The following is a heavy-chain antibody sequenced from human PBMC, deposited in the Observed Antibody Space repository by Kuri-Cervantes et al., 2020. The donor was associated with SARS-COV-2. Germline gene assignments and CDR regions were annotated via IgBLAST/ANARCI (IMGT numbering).Heavy chain of an antibody. J-gene: IGHJ6*02. Sequence: ASVKVSCKASGYTFTGYYMHWVRQAPGQGLEWMGWINPNSGGTNYAQKFQGRVTMTRDTSISTAYMELSRLRSDDTAVYYCARDRRSIYYDSSGYYIDYYYYGMDVWGQGTTVTV. CDR1: GYTFTGYY. V-gene: IGHV1-2*02. D-gene: IGHD3-22*01. CDR2: INPNSGGT. CDR3: ARDRRSIYYDSSGYYIDYYYYGMDV.